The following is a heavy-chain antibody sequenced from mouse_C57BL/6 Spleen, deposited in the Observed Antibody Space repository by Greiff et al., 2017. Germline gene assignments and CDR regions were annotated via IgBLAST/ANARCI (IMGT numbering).Heavy chain of an antibody. D-gene: IGHD2-1*01. J-gene: IGHJ4*01. CDR2: IYPRSGNT. CDR3: AREDDGNICYYAMDY. CDR1: GYTFTSYG. V-gene: IGHV1-81*01. Sequence: QVQLQQSGAELARPGASVKLSCKASGYTFTSYGISWVKQRTGQGLEWIGEIYPRSGNTYYNEKFKGKATLTADKSSSTAYMELRSLTSEDSAVYFCAREDDGNICYYAMDYWGQGTSVTVSS.